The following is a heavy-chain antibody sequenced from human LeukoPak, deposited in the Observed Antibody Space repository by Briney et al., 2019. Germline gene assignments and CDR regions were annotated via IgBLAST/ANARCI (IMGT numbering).Heavy chain of an antibody. Sequence: GGSLRLSCAASGFTFSSYSMNWVRQAPGKGLEWDSSISSSSSYIYYADSVKGRFTISRDNAKNSLYLQMNSLRAEDTAVYYCARRLYYDSSGYYNTAFDYWGQGTLVTVSS. D-gene: IGHD3-22*01. J-gene: IGHJ4*02. CDR2: ISSSSSYI. CDR3: ARRLYYDSSGYYNTAFDY. CDR1: GFTFSSYS. V-gene: IGHV3-21*01.